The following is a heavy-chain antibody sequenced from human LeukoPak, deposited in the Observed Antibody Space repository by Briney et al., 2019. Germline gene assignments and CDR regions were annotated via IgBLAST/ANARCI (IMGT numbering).Heavy chain of an antibody. J-gene: IGHJ4*02. V-gene: IGHV3-11*01. CDR3: ATFKDTAHDY. D-gene: IGHD5-18*01. Sequence: PGGSLRLSCAASGFTFSDYYMSWIRQAPGKGLEWVSYIGSSGSTKYYADSVKGRFTISRDNAENSLYLQMNSLRAEDTAVYYCATFKDTAHDYWGQGTLVTVSS. CDR1: GFTFSDYY. CDR2: IGSSGSTK.